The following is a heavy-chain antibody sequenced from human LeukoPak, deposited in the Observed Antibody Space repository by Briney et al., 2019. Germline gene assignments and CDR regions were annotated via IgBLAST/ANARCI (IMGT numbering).Heavy chain of an antibody. Sequence: GGSLRLSCAASGFTVSSNYMSWVRQAPGKGLEWVSEIYSDGSTYYAASVKGRFSISRDNSKNTVFLQMSSLRAEDTAVYYCARELREHGVFDIWGQGTMVTVSS. CDR3: ARELREHGVFDI. V-gene: IGHV3-53*01. CDR1: GFTVSSNY. J-gene: IGHJ3*02. D-gene: IGHD1-26*01. CDR2: IYSDGST.